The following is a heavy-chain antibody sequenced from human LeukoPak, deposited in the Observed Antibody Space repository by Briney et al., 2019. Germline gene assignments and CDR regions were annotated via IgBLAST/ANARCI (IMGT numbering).Heavy chain of an antibody. CDR1: GYTFINYA. CDR2: INAGNGHT. Sequence: GAPVKVSCKASGYTFINYAIHWVRQAPGQRFEWMGWINAGNGHTKYSQNFQGRVTITRDSSASTVYMELNSLTSEDTAVYYCARGIWSARTVDYYLDYWGQGTLVTVSS. CDR3: ARGIWSARTVDYYLDY. D-gene: IGHD2-21*01. J-gene: IGHJ4*02. V-gene: IGHV1-3*01.